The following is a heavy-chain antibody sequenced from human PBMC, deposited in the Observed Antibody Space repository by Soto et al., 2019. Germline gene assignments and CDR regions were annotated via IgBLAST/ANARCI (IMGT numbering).Heavy chain of an antibody. CDR2: TYYRSKWYN. CDR1: GDSVSSNSAA. D-gene: IGHD3-16*01. Sequence: KQSQTLSLTCAISGDSVSSNSAAWNWIRQSPSRGLEWLGRTYYRSKWYNDYAVSVKSRITINPDTSQNQFALQLNSVTPEDTAVYYCARDWGAQLILELGRGTYYYYGMDVWGQGTTVTVSS. CDR3: ARDWGAQLILELGRGTYYYYGMDV. V-gene: IGHV6-1*01. J-gene: IGHJ6*02.